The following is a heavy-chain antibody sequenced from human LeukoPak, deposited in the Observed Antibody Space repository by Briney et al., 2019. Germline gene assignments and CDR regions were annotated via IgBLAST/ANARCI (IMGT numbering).Heavy chain of an antibody. D-gene: IGHD4-11*01. CDR3: ARDEYSNNKIPGDY. CDR1: GGTFSSYA. V-gene: IGHV1-69*06. Sequence: ASVKVSCKASGGTFSSYAISWVRQAPGQGLEWMGGIIPIFGTTSYAQKFQGRVTITADKSTSTVYMELSSLRSEDTAVYYCARDEYSNNKIPGDYWGQGTLVTVSS. CDR2: IIPIFGTT. J-gene: IGHJ4*02.